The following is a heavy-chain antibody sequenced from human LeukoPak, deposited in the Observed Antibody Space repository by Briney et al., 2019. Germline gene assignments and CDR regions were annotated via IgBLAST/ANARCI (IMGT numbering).Heavy chain of an antibody. V-gene: IGHV3-33*01. J-gene: IGHJ5*02. CDR1: GFTFSSYG. CDR3: ARRAAAGSSGWFDP. Sequence: PGGSLRLSCAASGFTFSSYGMHWVRQAPGKGLEWVAVIWYDGSNKYYADSVKGRFTISRDNSKNTLYLQMNSLRAEDTAVYYCARRAAAGSSGWFDPWGQGTLVTVSS. CDR2: IWYDGSNK. D-gene: IGHD6-13*01.